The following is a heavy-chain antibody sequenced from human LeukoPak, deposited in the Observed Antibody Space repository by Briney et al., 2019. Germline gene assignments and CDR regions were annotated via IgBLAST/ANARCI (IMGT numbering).Heavy chain of an antibody. Sequence: GASAKVSCKASGYTFTDYYMHWVRQAPGQGLEWMGWINPNSRGTDSAQKFQGRFSMTRDTSISTAYMELSRLRSDDTAVYYCARRAREYSHDAFDIWGQGTMVTVSS. V-gene: IGHV1-2*02. CDR2: INPNSRGT. D-gene: IGHD5-18*01. CDR3: ARRAREYSHDAFDI. CDR1: GYTFTDYY. J-gene: IGHJ3*02.